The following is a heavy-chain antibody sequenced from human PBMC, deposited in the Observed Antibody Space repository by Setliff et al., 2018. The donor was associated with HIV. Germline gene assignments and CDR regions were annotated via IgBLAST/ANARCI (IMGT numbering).Heavy chain of an antibody. CDR3: ARAPYYDFWSGYFSLTNLHVFDI. CDR1: GGSINSGSYY. D-gene: IGHD3-3*01. Sequence: PSETLSLTCTVSGGSINSGSYYWSWIRQPAGKGLEWIGHIYTSGSTNYNPSLKSRVTISVDTSKNQFSLRLTSVTAADTAVYYCARAPYYDFWSGYFSLTNLHVFDIWGQGTMVTVS. J-gene: IGHJ3*02. V-gene: IGHV4-61*09. CDR2: IYTSGST.